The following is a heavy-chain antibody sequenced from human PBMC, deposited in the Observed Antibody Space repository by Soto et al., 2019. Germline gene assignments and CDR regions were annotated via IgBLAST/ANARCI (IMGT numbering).Heavy chain of an antibody. J-gene: IGHJ4*02. Sequence: QLQLQESGPGLVKPSETLSLTCTVSGGSISSSSYYWGWIRQPPGKGLEWIGSIYYSGSTYYNPSLKSRVTISVDTSKNQFSLKLSSVTAADTAVYYCARHGGRDGYNFLDYWGQGTLVTVSS. CDR1: GGSISSSSYY. CDR2: IYYSGST. V-gene: IGHV4-39*01. D-gene: IGHD5-12*01. CDR3: ARHGGRDGYNFLDY.